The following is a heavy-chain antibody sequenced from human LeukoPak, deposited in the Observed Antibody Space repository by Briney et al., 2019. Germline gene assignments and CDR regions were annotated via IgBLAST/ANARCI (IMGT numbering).Heavy chain of an antibody. D-gene: IGHD3-22*01. Sequence: SETLSLTCTVSGGSISSYYWSWIRQPPGKGLEWIGYIYYSGSTNYNPSLKSQVAISVDTSKNQFSLKLSSVTAADTAVYYCARAGFSSGFYYLDYWGQGTLVTVSS. V-gene: IGHV4-59*01. CDR3: ARAGFSSGFYYLDY. J-gene: IGHJ4*02. CDR2: IYYSGST. CDR1: GGSISSYY.